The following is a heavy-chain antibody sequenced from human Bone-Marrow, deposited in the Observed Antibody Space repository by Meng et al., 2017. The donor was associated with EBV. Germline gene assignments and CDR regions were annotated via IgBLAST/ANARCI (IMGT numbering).Heavy chain of an antibody. V-gene: IGHV2-5*02. Sequence: TVKGSGPAVVDPPQTLTLTGNLSGCSLSASGVSVGWIRQPRGKALEWVANIYWDDDQRYSPSLKSRLSITKDTSKNQVVLTMTNMDPVDTATYFCVHKKESTAFYFDYWGHGTLVTVSS. CDR1: GCSLSASGVS. J-gene: IGHJ4*01. CDR3: VHKKESTAFYFDY. CDR2: IYWDDDQ.